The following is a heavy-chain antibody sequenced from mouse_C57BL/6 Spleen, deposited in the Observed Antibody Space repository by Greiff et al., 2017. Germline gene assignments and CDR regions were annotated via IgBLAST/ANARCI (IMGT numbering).Heavy chain of an antibody. J-gene: IGHJ3*01. Sequence: EVQRVESGPGLVKPSQSLSLTCSVTGYSITSGYYWNWIRQFPGNKLEWMGYISYDGSNNYHPSLKNRISITRDTSKNQFFLKLNSVTTEDTATYYCAREDYGSSWFAYWGQGTLVTVSA. CDR3: AREDYGSSWFAY. CDR1: GYSITSGYY. CDR2: ISYDGSN. V-gene: IGHV3-6*01. D-gene: IGHD1-1*01.